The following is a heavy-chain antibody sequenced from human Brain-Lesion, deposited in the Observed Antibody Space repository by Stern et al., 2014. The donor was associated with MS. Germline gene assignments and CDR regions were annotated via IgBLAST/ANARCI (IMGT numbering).Heavy chain of an antibody. CDR1: GYTFSSYD. CDR3: ARAVRNQLLSEY. V-gene: IGHV1-8*01. J-gene: IGHJ4*02. Sequence: QVQLVQSGAEVKKPGASVKVSCKASGYTFSSYDITWVRQASGHGLEWMGWMNPYSGNTAYAQKFKGRVSMTSDPSKSTVYMELTSLTSDDTAVYFCARAVRNQLLSEYWGQGTLVTVSS. D-gene: IGHD2-2*01. CDR2: MNPYSGNT.